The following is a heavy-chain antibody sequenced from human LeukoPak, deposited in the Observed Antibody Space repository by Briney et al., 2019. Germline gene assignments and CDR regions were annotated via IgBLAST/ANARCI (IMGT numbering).Heavy chain of an antibody. Sequence: GGSLRLSCAASGFTFSSYGMHWVRQAPGKGLEWVAFIWSDGSDKKYADSVKGRFTISRDNSKNTLYLQMDSLRAEDRAMYYCAKLRHSTGWTMVDFWGQGTLVTVSS. CDR3: AKLRHSTGWTMVDF. CDR1: GFTFSSYG. CDR2: IWSDGSDK. J-gene: IGHJ4*02. V-gene: IGHV3-30*02. D-gene: IGHD6-19*01.